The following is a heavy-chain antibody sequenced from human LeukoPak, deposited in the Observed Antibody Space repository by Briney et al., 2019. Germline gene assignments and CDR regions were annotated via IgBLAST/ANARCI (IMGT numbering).Heavy chain of an antibody. CDR1: GYTFTGYY. D-gene: IGHD1-7*01. V-gene: IGHV1-18*04. CDR3: ARGELELLY. J-gene: IGHJ4*02. CDR2: INPNSGNT. Sequence: GASVKVSCKASGYTFTGYYMHWVRQAPGQGLEWMGWINPNSGNTNYAQKLQGRVTMTTDTSTSTAYMELRSLRSDDTAVYYCARGELELLYWGQGTLVTVSS.